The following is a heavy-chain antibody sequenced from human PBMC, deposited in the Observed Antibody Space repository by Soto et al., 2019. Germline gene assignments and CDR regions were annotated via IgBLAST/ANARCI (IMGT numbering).Heavy chain of an antibody. D-gene: IGHD3-16*01. V-gene: IGHV4-31*03. CDR1: GGSISSPNFY. J-gene: IGHJ5*02. Sequence: PSETLSLTCTVSGGSISSPNFYWSWIRQHPGKGLEWIGHIYYNGTTYYNPTIKSRDTISVDTSKNQISLKLSSVTAVDTAVYYCARVGGINWFDPWGQGTLVTVS. CDR3: ARVGGINWFDP. CDR2: IYYNGTT.